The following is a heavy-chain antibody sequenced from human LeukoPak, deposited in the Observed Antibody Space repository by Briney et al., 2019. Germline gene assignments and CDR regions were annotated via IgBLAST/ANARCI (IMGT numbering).Heavy chain of an antibody. D-gene: IGHD4-11*01. CDR3: ARSPTSDIGY. Sequence: GGSLRLSCAVSGFTFRKYWLSWVRQAPGKGLEWVANINEDGRGKYYVESVKGRFTISRDNAMNSLYLQMNSLRVEDTAIYYCARSPTSDIGYWGRGTLVTVSS. J-gene: IGHJ4*02. V-gene: IGHV3-7*01. CDR2: INEDGRGK. CDR1: GFTFRKYW.